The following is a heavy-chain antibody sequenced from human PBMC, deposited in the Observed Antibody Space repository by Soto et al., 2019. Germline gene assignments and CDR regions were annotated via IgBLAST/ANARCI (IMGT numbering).Heavy chain of an antibody. Sequence: QVQLQQWGAGLLKPSETLSLNCAVNGGSLSGYYWSWIRQPPGKGLEWIGEIKDGGRTNYSPSLNIRATISSDPSNNQSSLRLYSVTAADPGVYYCARGQEGVVATHWDQGTLVTVSS. CDR2: IKDGGRT. D-gene: IGHD5-12*01. CDR3: ARGQEGVVATH. J-gene: IGHJ4*02. V-gene: IGHV4-34*01. CDR1: GGSLSGYY.